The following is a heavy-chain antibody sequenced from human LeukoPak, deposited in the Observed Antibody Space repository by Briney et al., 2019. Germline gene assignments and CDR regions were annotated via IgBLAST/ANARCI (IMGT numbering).Heavy chain of an antibody. D-gene: IGHD2-15*01. J-gene: IGHJ4*02. V-gene: IGHV3-30*18. CDR3: AKPVPDIVVVVAAPLTE. Sequence: GGSLRLSCAASGFTFSSYGMHWVRQAPGKGLEWVAVISYDGSNKYYADSVKGRFTISRDNSKNTLYLQMSSLRAEDTAVYYYAKPVPDIVVVVAAPLTEWGQGTLVTVSS. CDR2: ISYDGSNK. CDR1: GFTFSSYG.